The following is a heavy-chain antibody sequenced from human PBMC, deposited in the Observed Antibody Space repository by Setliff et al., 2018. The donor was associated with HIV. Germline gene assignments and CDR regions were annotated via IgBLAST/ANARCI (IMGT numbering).Heavy chain of an antibody. J-gene: IGHJ3*02. CDR2: IDPNFGGT. Sequence: ASVKVSCKASGYTFTACYIHWVRQAPGQGLEWMGRIDPNFGGTNYAQKFQGRVSMTRDTSISTAYMELSRLRSDDTAVYYCARDDGFDIWGQGTMVTVSS. V-gene: IGHV1-2*06. CDR3: ARDDGFDI. CDR1: GYTFTACY.